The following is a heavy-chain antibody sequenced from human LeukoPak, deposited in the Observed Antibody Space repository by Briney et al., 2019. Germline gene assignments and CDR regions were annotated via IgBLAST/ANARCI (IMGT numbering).Heavy chain of an antibody. D-gene: IGHD3-10*01. CDR3: ARIASDGSGTNHY. V-gene: IGHV1-18*01. Sequence: ASVKVSCKASGYMFSSYGITWVRQAPGQGLEWMGWISAYNGNTKSAQNLQGRVIMTTDTSTNTAHMELRSLRSDDTAVHYCARIASDGSGTNHYWGQGTQVTVSS. J-gene: IGHJ4*02. CDR1: GYMFSSYG. CDR2: ISAYNGNT.